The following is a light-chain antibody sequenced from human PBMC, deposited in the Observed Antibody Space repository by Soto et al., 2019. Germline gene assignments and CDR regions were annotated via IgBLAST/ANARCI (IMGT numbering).Light chain of an antibody. J-gene: IGKJ5*01. CDR3: QQYGGSPRT. Sequence: EIVLTQSPGTLSLSPGERASLSCRASQSIANSLAWYQQKPGQAPRLLIFGASNRATGIPDRFSGSGSGTDFTLTISRLEPEDFAVYHCQQYGGSPRTFGQGTRLEI. CDR1: QSIANS. V-gene: IGKV3-20*01. CDR2: GAS.